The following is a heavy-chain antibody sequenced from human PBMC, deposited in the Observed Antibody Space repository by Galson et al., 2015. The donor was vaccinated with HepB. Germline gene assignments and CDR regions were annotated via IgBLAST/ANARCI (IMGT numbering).Heavy chain of an antibody. CDR2: IYWDDDK. CDR1: GFSLSTSGVG. Sequence: PALVKPTQTLTLTCTFSGFSLSTSGVGVGWIRQPPGKALEWLALIYWDDDKRYSPSLKSRLTITKDTSKNQVVLTMTNMDPVDTATYYCAHRRIRRAGGSSFDYWGQGTLVTVSS. CDR3: AHRRIRRAGGSSFDY. D-gene: IGHD3-10*01. J-gene: IGHJ4*02. V-gene: IGHV2-5*02.